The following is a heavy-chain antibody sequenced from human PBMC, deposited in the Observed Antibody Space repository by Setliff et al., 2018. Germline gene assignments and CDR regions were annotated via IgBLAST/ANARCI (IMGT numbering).Heavy chain of an antibody. Sequence: PSETLSLTCTVSGGSINNYYWSWIRQSPGKGLEWIGYIDTSGSTDYNPSLKSRVTISVDTSKNQFSLRLKSVTAADTALYYCARESRFGYSGYDCAFDYWGQGMLVTVSS. CDR1: GGSINNYY. CDR3: ARESRFGYSGYDCAFDY. J-gene: IGHJ4*02. V-gene: IGHV4-4*08. CDR2: IDTSGST. D-gene: IGHD5-12*01.